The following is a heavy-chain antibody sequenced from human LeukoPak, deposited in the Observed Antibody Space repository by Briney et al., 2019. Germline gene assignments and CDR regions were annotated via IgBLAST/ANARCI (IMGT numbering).Heavy chain of an antibody. D-gene: IGHD5-18*01. Sequence: PGRSLRLSCAASGFTFSSYGVHWVRQAPGKGLEWVAVISYDGSNKYYADSVKGRLTISRDNSKNTLYLQMNSLRAEDTAVYYCAKPRRIQLWTPYFDYWGQGTLVTVSS. CDR3: AKPRRIQLWTPYFDY. CDR1: GFTFSSYG. J-gene: IGHJ4*02. CDR2: ISYDGSNK. V-gene: IGHV3-30*18.